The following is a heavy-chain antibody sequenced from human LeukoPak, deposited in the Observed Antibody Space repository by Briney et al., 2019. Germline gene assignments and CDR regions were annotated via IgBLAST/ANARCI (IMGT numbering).Heavy chain of an antibody. CDR2: IIPIFGTA. CDR1: GGTFSSYA. V-gene: IGHV1-69*05. J-gene: IGHJ4*02. CDR3: ARGHRLWVDSGDY. Sequence: SVKVSCKASGGTFSSYAISWVRQAPGQGLEWMGGIIPIFGTANYAQKLQGRVTMTTDTSTSTAYMELRSLRSDDTAVYYCARGHRLWVDSGDYWGQGTLVTVSS. D-gene: IGHD2-21*01.